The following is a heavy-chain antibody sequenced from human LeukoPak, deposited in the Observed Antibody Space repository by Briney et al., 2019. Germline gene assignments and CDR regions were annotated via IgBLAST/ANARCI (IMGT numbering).Heavy chain of an antibody. Sequence: GGSLRLSCAASGFTFSSYGMHWVRQAPGKGLEWVAVIWYDGSNKYYADSVKGRFTISRDNSKNTLYLQMNSLRAEDTAMYYCARDLYYYDSPSYYYGHYGLDVWGQGTTVTVSS. CDR2: IWYDGSNK. J-gene: IGHJ6*02. V-gene: IGHV3-33*01. CDR1: GFTFSSYG. D-gene: IGHD3-22*01. CDR3: ARDLYYYDSPSYYYGHYGLDV.